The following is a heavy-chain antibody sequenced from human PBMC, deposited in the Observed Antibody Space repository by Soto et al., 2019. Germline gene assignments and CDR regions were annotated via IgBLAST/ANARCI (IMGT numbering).Heavy chain of an antibody. CDR2: NYYSGIT. CDR3: ARGSSIAGLYYGMDV. V-gene: IGHV4-31*03. Sequence: SETLSLTCTVSVGSISSGGYYWTWIRQHPGKGLEWIGYNYYSGITYYNPSLKSRVTISLDTSKNQFSLKLSSVTAADTAVYYCARGSSIAGLYYGMDVWGQGTTVTVS. D-gene: IGHD6-6*01. J-gene: IGHJ6*02. CDR1: VGSISSGGYY.